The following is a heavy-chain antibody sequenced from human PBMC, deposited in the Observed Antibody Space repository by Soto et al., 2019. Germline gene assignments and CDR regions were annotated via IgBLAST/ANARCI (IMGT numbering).Heavy chain of an antibody. CDR3: ARGVVAMVY. Sequence: QVQLQPWGAGLLKPSETLSLTCAVYGGSFSGYYGSWIRQPPGKGLEWIGEINHSGSTNYNPSLKSRVTISVDTSKNQFSLKLSSVTAADTAVYYCARGVVAMVYWGQGTLVTVSS. J-gene: IGHJ4*02. CDR1: GGSFSGYY. V-gene: IGHV4-34*01. CDR2: INHSGST. D-gene: IGHD2-21*01.